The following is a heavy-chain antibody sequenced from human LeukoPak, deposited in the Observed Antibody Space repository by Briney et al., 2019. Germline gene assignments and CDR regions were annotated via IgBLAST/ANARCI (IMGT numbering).Heavy chain of an antibody. CDR1: GGSISSTNYY. CDR2: IYYSGST. J-gene: IGHJ4*02. V-gene: IGHV4-39*01. CDR3: ARPRGSAGGVDY. Sequence: PSETLSLTCTVSGGSISSTNYYWGWIRQPPGKGLEWIGSIYYSGSTYYNPSLKSRVTISVDMSKNQFSLKLSSVTVADTAVYYCARPRGSAGGVDYWGQGTLVTVSS. D-gene: IGHD3-16*01.